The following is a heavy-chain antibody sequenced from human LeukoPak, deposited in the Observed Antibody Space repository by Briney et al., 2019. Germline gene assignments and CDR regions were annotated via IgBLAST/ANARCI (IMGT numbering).Heavy chain of an antibody. CDR1: GFSVSNTY. CDR3: AKAPSIAAAGTFDY. J-gene: IGHJ4*02. Sequence: GGSLRLSCAASGFSVSNTYMSWVRQAPGKGLEWVSIIYSGGSTYYADSVKGRFTISRDNSKNTLYLQMNSLRAEDTAVYYCAKAPSIAAAGTFDYWGQGTLVTVSS. CDR2: IYSGGST. D-gene: IGHD6-13*01. V-gene: IGHV3-53*01.